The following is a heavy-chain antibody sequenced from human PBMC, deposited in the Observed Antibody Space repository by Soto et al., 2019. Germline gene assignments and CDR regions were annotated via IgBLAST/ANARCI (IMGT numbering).Heavy chain of an antibody. CDR1: GGSISSGGYY. Sequence: QVQLQESGPGLVKPSQTLSLTCTVSGGSISSGGYYWSWIRQHPGKGLEWIGYIHYSGSTYYNPSLKRRVTLSVATSKNQFSLKMSSVTAADTAVYYCAAQRLLLSYGMDVWGQGTTVTVSS. V-gene: IGHV4-31*03. CDR3: AAQRLLLSYGMDV. D-gene: IGHD2-15*01. J-gene: IGHJ6*02. CDR2: IHYSGST.